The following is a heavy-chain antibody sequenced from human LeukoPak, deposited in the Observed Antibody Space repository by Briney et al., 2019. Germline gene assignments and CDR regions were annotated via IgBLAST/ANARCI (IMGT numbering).Heavy chain of an antibody. CDR1: GFTFSSYA. J-gene: IGHJ5*02. Sequence: PGGSLRLSCAASGFTFSSYAMSWVRQAPGKGLEWVSAISGSGGSTYYADSVKGRFTISRDNSKNTLYLQVNSLRAEDTAVYYCAKAFWSGYFGLNWFDPWGQGTLVTVSS. CDR2: ISGSGGST. V-gene: IGHV3-23*01. D-gene: IGHD3-3*01. CDR3: AKAFWSGYFGLNWFDP.